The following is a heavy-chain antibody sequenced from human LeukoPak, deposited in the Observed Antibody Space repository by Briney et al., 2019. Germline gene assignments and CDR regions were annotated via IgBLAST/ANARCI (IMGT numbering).Heavy chain of an antibody. CDR1: GYTFTSYD. V-gene: IGHV1-8*01. D-gene: IGHD3-22*01. J-gene: IGHJ4*02. CDR3: ARLEYYYDSSGYTGFDY. CDR2: MNPNSGNT. Sequence: ASVKVSCKASGYTFTSYDINWVRQATGQGLEWMGWMNPNSGNTGYAQKFQGRVTMTRNTSISTAYMELSSLRSEDTAVYYWARLEYYYDSSGYTGFDYWGQGTLVTVSS.